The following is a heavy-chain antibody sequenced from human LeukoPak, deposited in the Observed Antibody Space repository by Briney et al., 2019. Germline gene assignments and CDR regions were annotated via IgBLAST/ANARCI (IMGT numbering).Heavy chain of an antibody. V-gene: IGHV1-18*01. CDR2: ISAYNGNT. CDR1: GYTFTSYD. J-gene: IGHJ6*02. CDR3: ARDRDRFHYDFWRTGRTYYYYGMDV. D-gene: IGHD3-3*01. Sequence: GASVTVSCTASGYTFTSYDISWVRQAPGQGLEWMGWISAYNGNTNYAQKLQGRVTMTTDTSTSTAYMELRSLRSDDTAVYYCARDRDRFHYDFWRTGRTYYYYGMDVWGQGTTVTVSS.